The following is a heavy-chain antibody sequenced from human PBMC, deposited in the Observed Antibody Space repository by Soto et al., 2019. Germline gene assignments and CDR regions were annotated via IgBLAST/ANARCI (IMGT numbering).Heavy chain of an antibody. CDR2: IYYSGNT. V-gene: IGHV4-31*02. D-gene: IGHD1-1*01. CDR1: GGSITTGGRY. CDR3: AQALVFTGGDGFDI. Sequence: QVRLQEWGPGLVKPSQTLSLKCSVSGGSITTGGRYWSWIRQLPGKGLEWIGDIYYSGNTYYNAYLKSRVAISVEAAKNQLSLKLSSVTAADTAVYYCAQALVFTGGDGFDIWGQGRLVTVSS. J-gene: IGHJ3*02.